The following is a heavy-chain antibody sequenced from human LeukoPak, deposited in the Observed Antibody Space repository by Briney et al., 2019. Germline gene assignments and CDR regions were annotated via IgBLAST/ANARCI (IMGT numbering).Heavy chain of an antibody. V-gene: IGHV4-34*01. Sequence: PSETLSLTCAVYGGSFSGYYWSWIRQPPGKGLEWIGEINHSGSTNYNPSLKSRVTISVDTSKNQFSLKLSSVTAADTAVYYCARHNWFGQNAFDIWGQGTMVTVSS. CDR2: INHSGST. CDR3: ARHNWFGQNAFDI. CDR1: GGSFSGYY. D-gene: IGHD3-10*01. J-gene: IGHJ3*02.